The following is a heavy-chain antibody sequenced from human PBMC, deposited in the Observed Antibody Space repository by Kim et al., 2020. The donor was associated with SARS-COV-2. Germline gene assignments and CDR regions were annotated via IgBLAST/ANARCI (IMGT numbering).Heavy chain of an antibody. CDR3: ARERVDFYGSETYYFDY. Sequence: GGSLRLSCAASGLTVSSNYMSWVRQAPGKGLEWVSVIYSGGSTHYADSVKGRFTISRDNSKNTLHLQMNSLRAEDTAVYYCARERVDFYGSETYYFDYWGQGTLVTVSS. CDR1: GLTVSSNY. CDR2: IYSGGST. D-gene: IGHD3-10*01. V-gene: IGHV3-66*01. J-gene: IGHJ4*02.